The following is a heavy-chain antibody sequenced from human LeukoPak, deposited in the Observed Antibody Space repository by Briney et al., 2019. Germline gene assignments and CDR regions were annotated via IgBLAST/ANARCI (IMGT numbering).Heavy chain of an antibody. CDR2: IYYSGSN. CDR1: GGSISSYY. Sequence: SETLSLTCTVSGGSISSYYWSWIRQPPGKGLEWIGYIYYSGSNNYNPSLKSRVTISVDTSKNQFSLKLSSVTAADTAVYYCARHGLEPTSFYYYMDVWGKGTTVTVPS. D-gene: IGHD1-1*01. CDR3: ARHGLEPTSFYYYMDV. V-gene: IGHV4-59*08. J-gene: IGHJ6*03.